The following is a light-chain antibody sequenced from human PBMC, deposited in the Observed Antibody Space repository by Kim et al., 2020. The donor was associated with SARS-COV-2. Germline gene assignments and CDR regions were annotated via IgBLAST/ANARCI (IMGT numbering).Light chain of an antibody. V-gene: IGLV3-19*01. CDR1: SLRSYY. CDR2: GQN. CDR3: SSRDGSGNRV. Sequence: VALDLTLRITCQGDSLRSYYAIWYRQKTGQAPVLFIYGQNNRPSGIPDRFSGSSSGNTASLTITGAQAEDEADYYCSSRDGSGNRVFGGGTQLTVL. J-gene: IGLJ3*02.